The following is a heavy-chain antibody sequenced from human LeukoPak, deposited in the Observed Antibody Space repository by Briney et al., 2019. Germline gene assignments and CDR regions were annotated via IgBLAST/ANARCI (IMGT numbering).Heavy chain of an antibody. CDR1: GVTLSSYA. J-gene: IGHJ4*02. D-gene: IGHD3-22*01. Sequence: SGGSLRLSCAASGVTLSSYAMSWVRQAPGKGLEWVSAVTGIGVSTYYADSVKGRFTISRDNSKNTLFLQLNSLRAEDTARYYCAKGSKTFYYDSSGGWGQGTLVTVSS. CDR2: VTGIGVST. V-gene: IGHV3-23*01. CDR3: AKGSKTFYYDSSGG.